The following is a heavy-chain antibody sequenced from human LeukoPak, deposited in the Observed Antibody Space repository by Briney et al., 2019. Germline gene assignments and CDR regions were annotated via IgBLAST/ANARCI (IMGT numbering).Heavy chain of an antibody. CDR2: ISGSGGST. CDR3: ANQRTGKYYLDY. V-gene: IGHV3-23*01. CDR1: GFTFSSYA. J-gene: IGHJ4*02. D-gene: IGHD7-27*01. Sequence: GGSLRLSCAASGFTFSSYAMSWVRQAPGKGLEWVSAISGSGGSTYYADSVKGRFTISRDNSKNTLYLQMNSLRAEDTAVYSCANQRTGKYYLDYGGQGTLVTVSS.